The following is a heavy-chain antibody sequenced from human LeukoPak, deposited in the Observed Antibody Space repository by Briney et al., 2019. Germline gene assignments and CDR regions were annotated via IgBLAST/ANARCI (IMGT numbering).Heavy chain of an antibody. D-gene: IGHD3-10*01. Sequence: SSETLSLTCTVSGGSISSYYWTWIRQPPGKGLECIGYIYYSGSTNYNPSLKSRVTISVDTSKNQFSLKLSSVTAADTAVYYCVSGLLWFGDLNYWGQGTLVTVSS. CDR1: GGSISSYY. CDR3: VSGLLWFGDLNY. J-gene: IGHJ4*02. V-gene: IGHV4-59*03. CDR2: IYYSGST.